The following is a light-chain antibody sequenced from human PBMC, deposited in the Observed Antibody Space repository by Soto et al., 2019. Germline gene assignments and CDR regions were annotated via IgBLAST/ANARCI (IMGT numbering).Light chain of an antibody. CDR3: QQTYSRPVT. Sequence: DVQLTQSPSFLSASVGDRLTITCRASQGINSYLNWYQHKPGEAPRLLIYFISRLQSGAPSRFSGSGSGKDFTLTIDSPQPEDTATYYCQQTYSRPVTFGQGTRLEIK. V-gene: IGKV1-39*01. J-gene: IGKJ5*01. CDR2: FIS. CDR1: QGINSY.